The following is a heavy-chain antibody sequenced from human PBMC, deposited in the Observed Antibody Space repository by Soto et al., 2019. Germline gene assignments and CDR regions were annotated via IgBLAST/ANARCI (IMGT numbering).Heavy chain of an antibody. V-gene: IGHV1-3*01. CDR2: INAGNGNT. Sequence: ASVKVSCKASVYTFTSYAMHWVRQAPGQRLEWMGWINAGNGNTKYSQKFQGRVTITRDTSASTAYMELSSLRPEDTAVYYCARAMSMVRGVIMRDDAFDIWGQGTMVTVSS. J-gene: IGHJ3*02. CDR3: ARAMSMVRGVIMRDDAFDI. D-gene: IGHD3-10*01. CDR1: VYTFTSYA.